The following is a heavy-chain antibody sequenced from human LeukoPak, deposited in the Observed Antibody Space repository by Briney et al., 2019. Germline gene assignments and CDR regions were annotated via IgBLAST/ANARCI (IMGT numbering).Heavy chain of an antibody. V-gene: IGHV3-64*02. CDR1: GFTFSSYA. Sequence: PGGSLRLSCAASGFTFSSYAMHWVRLSPGKGLEYVSGISSNGGTTSYADSVQGRFTISRDNSKNTLYLQMGSLRGEDMAVYYCAKVGSGWPGYYFDYRGQGTLVTVSS. D-gene: IGHD6-19*01. J-gene: IGHJ4*02. CDR3: AKVGSGWPGYYFDY. CDR2: ISSNGGTT.